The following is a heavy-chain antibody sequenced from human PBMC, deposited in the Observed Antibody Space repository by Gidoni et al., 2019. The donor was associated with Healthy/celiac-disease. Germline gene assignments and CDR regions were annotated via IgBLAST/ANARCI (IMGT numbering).Heavy chain of an antibody. Sequence: QVQLRQWGAGLLKPSETLSLTCAVYGGSFSGYYWSWNRQPPGKGLEWIGEINHIGITNYNPSLKSRVTISVDTSKNQFSLKLSSVTAADTAVYYCARGSRIVVVPAATIYYYYGMDVWGQGTTVTVSS. CDR1: GGSFSGYY. CDR3: ARGSRIVVVPAATIYYYYGMDV. CDR2: INHIGIT. V-gene: IGHV4-34*01. J-gene: IGHJ6*02. D-gene: IGHD2-2*01.